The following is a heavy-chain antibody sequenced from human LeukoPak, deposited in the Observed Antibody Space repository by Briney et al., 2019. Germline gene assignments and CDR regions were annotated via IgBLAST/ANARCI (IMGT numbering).Heavy chain of an antibody. V-gene: IGHV4-34*01. CDR3: ARTAVALCFDY. J-gene: IGHJ4*02. CDR1: GGSFSGYY. CDR2: INHSGST. Sequence: SETLSLTCAVYGGSFSGYYWSWIRQPPGKGLEWIGEINHSGSTNYNPSLKSRVTISVDTSKNQFSLKLSSVTAADTAVYYCARTAVALCFDYWGQGTLVTVSS. D-gene: IGHD2/OR15-2a*01.